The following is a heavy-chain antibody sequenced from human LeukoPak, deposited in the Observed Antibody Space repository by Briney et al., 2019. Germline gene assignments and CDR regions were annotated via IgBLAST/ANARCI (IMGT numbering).Heavy chain of an antibody. CDR1: GGTVSIYS. V-gene: IGHV1-69*13. CDR3: ARVPGPMVTPRRYYYYYMDV. Sequence: ASVKVSCKASGGTVSIYSISWVRQAPGQGLEWMGGIIPIFGTANYAQKFQGRVTITADESTSTAYMELSSLTSEDTAVYYCARVPGPMVTPRRYYYYYMDVWGKGTTVTVSS. D-gene: IGHD4/OR15-4a*01. J-gene: IGHJ6*03. CDR2: IIPIFGTA.